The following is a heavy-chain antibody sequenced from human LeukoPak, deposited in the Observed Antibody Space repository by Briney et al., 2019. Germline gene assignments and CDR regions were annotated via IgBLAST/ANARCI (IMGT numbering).Heavy chain of an antibody. V-gene: IGHV3-73*01. CDR3: TRLWGDCGGDCYTHDY. Sequence: SGGSLKLSCVASGFTFSGSVMHWVRQASGKGLEWVGRIRSKADNYATAYGASVKGRFTISRDDSENTAYLQMNSLRAEDTAVYYCTRLWGDCGGDCYTHDYWGQGALVTVSS. J-gene: IGHJ4*02. CDR1: GFTFSGSV. D-gene: IGHD2-21*02. CDR2: IRSKADNYAT.